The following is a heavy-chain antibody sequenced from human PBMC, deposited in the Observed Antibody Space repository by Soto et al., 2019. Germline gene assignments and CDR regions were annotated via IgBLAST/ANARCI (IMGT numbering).Heavy chain of an antibody. Sequence: ASVKVSCKASGYTFTGYYMHWVRQAPGQGLEWMGWINPNSGGTNYAQKFQGWVTMTRDTSISTAYMELSRLRSDDTAVYYCARDSQRWNGLKYYYGMDVWGQETTVTVSS. D-gene: IGHD1-1*01. CDR2: INPNSGGT. CDR3: ARDSQRWNGLKYYYGMDV. V-gene: IGHV1-2*04. J-gene: IGHJ6*02. CDR1: GYTFTGYY.